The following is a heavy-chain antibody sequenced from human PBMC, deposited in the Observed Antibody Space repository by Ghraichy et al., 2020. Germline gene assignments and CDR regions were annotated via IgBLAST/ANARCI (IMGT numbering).Heavy chain of an antibody. CDR2: IGTAGTT. D-gene: IGHD3-3*01. Sequence: GGSLRLSCAASGFTFSSYDMHWVRQATGKGLEWVSGIGTAGTTSYPGSVKGRFTISSEKAKNSLYLQMNSLRAGDTAVYYCARGSGNYNSYYSVMDVWGQGTTVTVSS. V-gene: IGHV3-13*01. CDR1: GFTFSSYD. J-gene: IGHJ6*02. CDR3: ARGSGNYNSYYSVMDV.